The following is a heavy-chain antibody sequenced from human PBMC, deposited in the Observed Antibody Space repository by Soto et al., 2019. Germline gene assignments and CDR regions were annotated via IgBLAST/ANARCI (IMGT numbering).Heavy chain of an antibody. D-gene: IGHD3-22*01. CDR1: GFTFSSYG. J-gene: IGHJ4*02. CDR2: ISYDGSNK. Sequence: QVQLVESGGGVVQPGRSLRLSCAASGFTFSSYGMHWVRQAPGKGLEWVAVISYDGSNKYYADSVKGRFTISRDNSKNTLYLQMNSLRAEDTAVYYCAKDTYYYDSSGYCHYWGQGTLVTVSS. CDR3: AKDTYYYDSSGYCHY. V-gene: IGHV3-30*18.